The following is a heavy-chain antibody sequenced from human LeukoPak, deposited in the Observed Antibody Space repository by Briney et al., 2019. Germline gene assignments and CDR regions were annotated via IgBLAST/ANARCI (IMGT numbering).Heavy chain of an antibody. D-gene: IGHD6-19*01. J-gene: IGHJ4*02. V-gene: IGHV4-4*07. CDR1: GGSISSYY. CDR3: ASSSSGWFWNY. Sequence: PSETLSLTCTVSGGSISSYYWSWIRQPAGKGLEWIGRIYTSGSTSYNPTLKSRVTMSVDTSKNQFSLKLSSVTAADTAVYYCASSSSGWFWNYWGQGTLVTVSS. CDR2: IYTSGST.